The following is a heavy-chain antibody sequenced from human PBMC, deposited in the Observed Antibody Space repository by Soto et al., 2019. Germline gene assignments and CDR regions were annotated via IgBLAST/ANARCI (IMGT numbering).Heavy chain of an antibody. D-gene: IGHD3-22*01. CDR1: GYSISSGYY. CDR2: IYHSGSA. V-gene: IGHV4-38-2*01. Sequence: SETLSLTCAVSGYSISSGYYWGWIRQPPGKGLEWIGSIYHSGSAYYNPSLKSRVTISVDTSKNQFSLKLSSVTAADTAVYYCARARGAGGTMIEGGAFDIWGQGTMVTVSS. CDR3: ARARGAGGTMIEGGAFDI. J-gene: IGHJ3*02.